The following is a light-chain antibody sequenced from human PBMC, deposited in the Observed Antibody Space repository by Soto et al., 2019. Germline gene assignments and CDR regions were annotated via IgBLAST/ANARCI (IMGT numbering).Light chain of an antibody. CDR1: QSVSSSY. CDR2: GAS. CDR3: QQYGSSPPYT. J-gene: IGKJ2*01. Sequence: DSVLTQSPGTLSLSPGERATLSCRASQSVSSSYLAWYQQKPGQAPRLLIYGASSRATGIPDRFSGSGSGTDFTLTISRLEPEDFAVYYCQQYGSSPPYTFGQGTKVDIK. V-gene: IGKV3-20*01.